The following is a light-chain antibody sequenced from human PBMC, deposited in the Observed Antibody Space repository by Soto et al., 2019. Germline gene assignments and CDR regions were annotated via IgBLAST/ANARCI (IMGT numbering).Light chain of an antibody. CDR3: GTWDGSLTAGV. CDR1: SSNVGDHF. J-gene: IGLJ3*02. CDR2: DNN. V-gene: IGLV1-51*01. Sequence: QSVLTQPPSVSAAPGQKVTISCSGTSSNVGDHFVSWYQHLPGTAPKLLIYDNNKRPSGIPDRFSGSKSGTSATLVITGLRTGDEAHYYCGTWDGSLTAGVFGGGTKLTV.